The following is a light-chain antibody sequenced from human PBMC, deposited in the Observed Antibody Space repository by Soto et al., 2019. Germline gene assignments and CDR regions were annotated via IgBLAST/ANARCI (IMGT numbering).Light chain of an antibody. CDR2: DAS. J-gene: IGKJ1*01. V-gene: IGKV3-11*01. Sequence: EIVLTQAPATLSLSPGERATLSCRASQSIGLAIAWYQHKPGQAPRLLIFDASQRATGIPARFRGSGSGTDFTLSISSLEPEDFAVYYCQQRTDGPPWTFGPGTKVDSK. CDR1: QSIGLA. CDR3: QQRTDGPPWT.